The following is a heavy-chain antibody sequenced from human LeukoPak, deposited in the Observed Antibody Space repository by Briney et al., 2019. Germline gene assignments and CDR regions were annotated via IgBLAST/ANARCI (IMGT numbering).Heavy chain of an antibody. V-gene: IGHV3-30-3*01. CDR3: AKGLTTYFDY. CDR2: ISHDGSNK. CDR1: GFTFSSYA. D-gene: IGHD4-11*01. J-gene: IGHJ4*02. Sequence: PGGSLRLSCAASGFTFSSYAMLWVRQAPGKGLEWVAVISHDGSNKYYADSVKGRFTISRDNSKNTLYLQMNSLRAEDTAVYYCAKGLTTYFDYWGQGTLVTVSS.